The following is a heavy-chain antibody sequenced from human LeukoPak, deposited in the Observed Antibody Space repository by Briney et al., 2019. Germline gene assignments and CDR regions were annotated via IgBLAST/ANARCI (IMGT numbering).Heavy chain of an antibody. J-gene: IGHJ3*02. V-gene: IGHV4-34*01. D-gene: IGHD1-1*01. CDR2: INHSGST. CDR3: AREYDDAFDI. CDR1: GGSFSGYY. Sequence: SETLSLTCAVYGGSFSGYYWSWIRQPPGKGLEWIGEINHSGSTNYNPSLKSRVTISVDTSKNQFSLKLSSATAADTAVYYCAREYDDAFDIWGQGTMVTVSS.